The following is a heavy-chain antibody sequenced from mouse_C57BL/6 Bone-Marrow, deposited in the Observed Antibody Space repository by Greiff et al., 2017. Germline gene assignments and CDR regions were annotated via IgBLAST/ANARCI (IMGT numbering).Heavy chain of an antibody. CDR1: GYTFTSYD. D-gene: IGHD1-1*01. V-gene: IGHV1-85*01. CDR3: ARRDYYGSREYFDY. Sequence: VQLQESGPELVKPGASVKLSCKASGYTFTSYDINWVKQRPGQGLEWIGWIYPRDGSTKYNEKFKGKATLTVDTSSSTAYMGLHSLTSEDSAVYFCARRDYYGSREYFDYWGQGTTLTVSS. CDR2: IYPRDGST. J-gene: IGHJ2*01.